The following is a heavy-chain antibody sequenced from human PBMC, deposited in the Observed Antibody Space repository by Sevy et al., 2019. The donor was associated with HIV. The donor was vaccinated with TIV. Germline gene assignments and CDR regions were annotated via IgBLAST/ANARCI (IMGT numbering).Heavy chain of an antibody. CDR1: GFTSSSYA. D-gene: IGHD3-9*01. J-gene: IGHJ4*02. V-gene: IGHV3-23*01. CDR3: ARDRATSATGTLFDY. Sequence: GGSLRLSCAASGFTSSSYAMSWVRQPPGRGLEWVSTLSDSGVSTYYADSVKGRFTISRDNSKNILYLQMNRRRAEDTAVYYCARDRATSATGTLFDYWGQGTLVTVSS. CDR2: LSDSGVST.